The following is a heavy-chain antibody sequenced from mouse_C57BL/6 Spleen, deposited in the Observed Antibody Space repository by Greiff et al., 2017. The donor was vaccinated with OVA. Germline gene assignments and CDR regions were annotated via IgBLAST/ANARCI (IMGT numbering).Heavy chain of an antibody. CDR1: GFTFSSYA. CDR2: ISDGGSYT. CDR3: ARDEYYGSSSDY. V-gene: IGHV5-4*01. D-gene: IGHD1-1*01. J-gene: IGHJ2*01. Sequence: VQLKESGGGLVKPGGSLKLSCAASGFTFSSYAMSWVRQTPEKRLEWVATISDGGSYTYYPDNVKGRFTISRDNAKNNLYLQMSHLKSEDTAMYYCARDEYYGSSSDYWGQGTTLTVSS.